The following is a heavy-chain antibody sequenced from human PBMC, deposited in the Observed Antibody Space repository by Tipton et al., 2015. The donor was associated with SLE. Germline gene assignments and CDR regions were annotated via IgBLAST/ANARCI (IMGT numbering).Heavy chain of an antibody. V-gene: IGHV4-34*01. CDR2: VNQSGGI. CDR1: WGSFSGYY. Sequence: TLSLTCAVYWGSFSGYYWIWIRQPPGKGLEWIGEVNQSGGINYNPSLKSRVTISADTSKTQFSLKMISATVADTAVYYCAREWGSTSYWGQGTLVTVSS. CDR3: AREWGSTSY. J-gene: IGHJ4*02. D-gene: IGHD3-10*01.